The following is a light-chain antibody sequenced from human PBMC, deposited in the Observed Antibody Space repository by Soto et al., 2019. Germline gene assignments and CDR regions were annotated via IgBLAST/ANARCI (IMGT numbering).Light chain of an antibody. CDR2: AAS. CDR3: QKYNSAPLT. Sequence: DVPMTQSPSSLSASVGDRVTITCRASQGIAPYLAWFQQKPGKVPKLLIYAASTLQSGVPSRFSGSGSGTDFTLTISSLQPEDVATYYCQKYNSAPLTFGGGTKMEIK. V-gene: IGKV1-27*01. CDR1: QGIAPY. J-gene: IGKJ4*01.